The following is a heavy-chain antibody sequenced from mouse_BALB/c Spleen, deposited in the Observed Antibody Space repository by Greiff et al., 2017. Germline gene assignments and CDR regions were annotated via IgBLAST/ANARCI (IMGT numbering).Heavy chain of an antibody. J-gene: IGHJ4*01. V-gene: IGHV2-2*02. D-gene: IGHD1-1*01. CDR2: IWSGGST. CDR3: ARNSYGSSPHAMDY. CDR1: GFSLTSYG. Sequence: VKLQESGPGLVQPSQSLYITCTVSGFSLTSYGVHWVRQSPGKGLEWLGVIWSGGSTDYNAAFISRLSISKDNSKSQVFFKMNSLQANDTAIYYCARNSYGSSPHAMDYWGQGTSVTVSS.